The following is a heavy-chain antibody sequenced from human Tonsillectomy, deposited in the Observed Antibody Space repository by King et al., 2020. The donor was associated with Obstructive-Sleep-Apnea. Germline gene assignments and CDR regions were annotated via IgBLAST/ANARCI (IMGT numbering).Heavy chain of an antibody. D-gene: IGHD6-19*01. V-gene: IGHV4-39*07. CDR2: IYYSGST. J-gene: IGHJ5*02. Sequence: QLQESGPGLVKPSETLSLTCTVSGGSISSSSYYWGWIRQPPGKGLEWIGSIYYSGSTNYNPSLKSRVTISIDTSKNQFSLKRSSVTAADTAVYYCARVPSITGWSGWFDPWGQGTLVTVSS. CDR3: ARVPSITGWSGWFDP. CDR1: GGSISSSSYY.